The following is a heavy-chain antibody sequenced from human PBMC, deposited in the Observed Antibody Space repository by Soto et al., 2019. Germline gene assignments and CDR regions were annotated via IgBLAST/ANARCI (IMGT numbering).Heavy chain of an antibody. CDR2: IIPIFGTP. D-gene: IGHD2-2*01. Sequence: SVKVSCKASGGTFNNYVINWVRQAPGQGPEWMAGIIPIFGTPNYAQKFQGRVTITADKSTSTAYMELNSLRSEDTAVYYCAGRCDGTNCLAHFDYWGQGTLVTVSS. V-gene: IGHV1-69*06. CDR3: AGRCDGTNCLAHFDY. CDR1: GGTFNNYV. J-gene: IGHJ4*02.